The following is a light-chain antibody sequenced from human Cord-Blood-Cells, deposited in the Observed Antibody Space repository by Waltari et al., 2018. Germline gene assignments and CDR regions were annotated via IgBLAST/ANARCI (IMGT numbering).Light chain of an antibody. V-gene: IGKV3-11*01. J-gene: IGKJ2*01. CDR1: QSVSSY. Sequence: EIVLTQSPATLSLSPGARATLSCRASQSVSSYFTWYQQKPGQATRLLIYDASNRATVLPARFSSRGSGTDFTLTISSLEPEDFAVYYWQQRSNWYTFGQGTKLEIK. CDR3: QQRSNWYT. CDR2: DAS.